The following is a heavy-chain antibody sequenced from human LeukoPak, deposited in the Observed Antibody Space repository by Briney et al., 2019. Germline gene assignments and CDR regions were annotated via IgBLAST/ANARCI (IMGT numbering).Heavy chain of an antibody. CDR2: ISSILPTT. D-gene: IGHD2-21*01. CDR1: GFTFSDYN. Sequence: TGGSLRLSCAASGFTFSDYNMHWVRQAPGKGLGWVSYISSILPTTLYAESVEGRLIISRDNAKNSLYLQMNSLRAEDTAVYYCARIEAFCGSGGCYEGFDSWGRGTLVTVSS. J-gene: IGHJ5*01. CDR3: ARIEAFCGSGGCYEGFDS. V-gene: IGHV3-48*04.